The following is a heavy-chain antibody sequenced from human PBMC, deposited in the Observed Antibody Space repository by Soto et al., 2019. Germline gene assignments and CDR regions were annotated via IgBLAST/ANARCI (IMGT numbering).Heavy chain of an antibody. Sequence: GGSLRLSCAASGFTVSSNYMSWVRQAPGKGLEWVSVIYSGGSTYYADSVKGRFTISRDNSKNTLYLQMNSLRAEDTAVYYCARDLRSGWFVYFDYWGQGTLVTVSS. CDR2: IYSGGST. D-gene: IGHD6-19*01. J-gene: IGHJ4*02. CDR1: GFTVSSNY. V-gene: IGHV3-66*01. CDR3: ARDLRSGWFVYFDY.